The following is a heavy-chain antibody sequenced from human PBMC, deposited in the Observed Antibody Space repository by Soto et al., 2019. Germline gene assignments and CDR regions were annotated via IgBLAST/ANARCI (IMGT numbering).Heavy chain of an antibody. J-gene: IGHJ6*02. D-gene: IGHD3-3*01. Sequence: GGSLRLSCAASGFTFSSYAMHWVRQAPGKGLEWVAVISYDGSNKYYADSVKGRFTISRGNSKNTLYLQMNSLRAEDTAVYYCARDLGRVLRFLEWLPYYGMDVWGQGTTVTVSS. CDR3: ARDLGRVLRFLEWLPYYGMDV. V-gene: IGHV3-30-3*01. CDR2: ISYDGSNK. CDR1: GFTFSSYA.